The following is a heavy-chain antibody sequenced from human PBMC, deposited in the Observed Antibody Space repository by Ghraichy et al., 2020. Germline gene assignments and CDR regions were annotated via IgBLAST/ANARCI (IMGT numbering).Heavy chain of an antibody. J-gene: IGHJ4*02. V-gene: IGHV6-1*01. CDR2: TYYRSKWYN. CDR3: ARQGGELLDAGFDY. Sequence: SQTLSLTCAISGDSVSSNSAAWNWIRPSPSRGLEWLGRTYYRSKWYNDYAVSVKSRITINPDTSKNQFSLQLNSVTPEDTAVYYCARQGGELLDAGFDYWGQGTLVTVSS. CDR1: GDSVSSNSAA. D-gene: IGHD1-26*01.